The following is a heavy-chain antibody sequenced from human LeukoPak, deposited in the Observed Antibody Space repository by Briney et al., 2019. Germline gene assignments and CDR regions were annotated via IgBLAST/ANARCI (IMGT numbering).Heavy chain of an antibody. CDR3: ARDRYGDDAGDY. Sequence: GGSLRLSCAASGFTFSSYSMNWVRQAPGKGLEWVSYISSSSSYIYYADSVKGRFTISRDNATNSLHLQMNSLRAEDTAVYYCARDRYGDDAGDYGGQGTLVTVSS. J-gene: IGHJ4*02. CDR1: GFTFSSYS. D-gene: IGHD4-17*01. V-gene: IGHV3-21*01. CDR2: ISSSSSYI.